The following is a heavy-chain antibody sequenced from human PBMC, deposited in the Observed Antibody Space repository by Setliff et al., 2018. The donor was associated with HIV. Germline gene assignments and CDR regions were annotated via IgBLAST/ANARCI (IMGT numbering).Heavy chain of an antibody. CDR3: ARDATRGGDMDV. V-gene: IGHV3-21*01. CDR1: GFTFSSYA. Sequence: TGGSLRLSCAAPGFTFSSYAMSWVRQAPGKGLEWVSSISSSSSYIFYADSVKGRFAISRDNAKDSLYLQMNNLSAEDTAVYYCARDATRGGDMDVWGKGITVTVS. J-gene: IGHJ6*03. CDR2: ISSSSSYI. D-gene: IGHD2-15*01.